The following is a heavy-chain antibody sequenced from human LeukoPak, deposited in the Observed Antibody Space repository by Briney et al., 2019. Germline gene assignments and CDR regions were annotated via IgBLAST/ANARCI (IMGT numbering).Heavy chain of an antibody. J-gene: IGHJ4*02. D-gene: IGHD3-22*01. CDR3: ARGITMIVVVMPFDY. CDR2: IYYTGTT. Sequence: PSETLSLTCAVYGGSFSGYYWSWIRQPPGKGLEWIGYIYYTGTTDSNPSLKSRVTISLDTSKNQFSLNLSSVTAADTAVYYCARGITMIVVVMPFDYWGQGTLVTVSS. CDR1: GGSFSGYY. V-gene: IGHV4-59*08.